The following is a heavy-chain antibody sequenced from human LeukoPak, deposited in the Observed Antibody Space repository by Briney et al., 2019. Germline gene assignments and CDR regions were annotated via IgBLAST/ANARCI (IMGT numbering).Heavy chain of an antibody. CDR1: GGSISSYY. V-gene: IGHV4-59*01. J-gene: IGHJ4*02. D-gene: IGHD3-22*01. Sequence: SETLSLTCTVSGGSISSYYWSWIRQPPGKGLEWIGYIYYSGSTNYNPSLKSRVTISVDTSKNQFSLKLSSVTAADTAVYYCARDPYYYDSSGYDYWGQGTLVTVTS. CDR2: IYYSGST. CDR3: ARDPYYYDSSGYDY.